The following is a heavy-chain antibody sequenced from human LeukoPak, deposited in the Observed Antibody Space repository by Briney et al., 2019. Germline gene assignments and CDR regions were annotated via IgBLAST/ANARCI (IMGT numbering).Heavy chain of an antibody. Sequence: GGSLRLSCAASGFTVSSNYMSWVRQAPGKGLEWVSVIYSGGSTYYADSVKGRFTISRDNSKNTLYLQMNSLRAEDTAVYYCAREVYGSGSYFDAYWGQETLVTVSS. CDR1: GFTVSSNY. CDR2: IYSGGST. CDR3: AREVYGSGSYFDAY. J-gene: IGHJ4*02. D-gene: IGHD3-10*01. V-gene: IGHV3-66*01.